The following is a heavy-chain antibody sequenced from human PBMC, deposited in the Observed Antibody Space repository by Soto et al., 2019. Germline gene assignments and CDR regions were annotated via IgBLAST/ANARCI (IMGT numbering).Heavy chain of an antibody. Sequence: QVQLQESGPGLVKPSQTLSLACTVSGAIVTSGENYWSWVRQSPGKGMEWTGDVYDSGLTYYTPARRRRVTVSRHRPNNLGTLTLTSVKASDTAVYFCVRNLAQGYSGNVWGHVQMVTLS. J-gene: IGHJ3*01. CDR1: GAIVTSGENY. D-gene: IGHD6-25*01. CDR3: VRNLAQGYSGNV. CDR2: VYDSGLT. V-gene: IGHV4-30-4*01.